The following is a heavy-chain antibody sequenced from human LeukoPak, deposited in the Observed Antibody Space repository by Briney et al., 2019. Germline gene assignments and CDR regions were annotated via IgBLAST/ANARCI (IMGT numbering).Heavy chain of an antibody. CDR3: ARPSDYRIDY. V-gene: IGHV5-51*01. Sequence: GASVKVSCKASGYSFTSYWIGWVRQMPGKGLEWMGIIYPDDSDTRYSPSFQGQVTISADKSISTAFLQWSSLKASDTAMYYCARPSDYRIDYWGQGTLVTVSS. CDR1: GYSFTSYW. CDR2: IYPDDSDT. D-gene: IGHD4-11*01. J-gene: IGHJ4*02.